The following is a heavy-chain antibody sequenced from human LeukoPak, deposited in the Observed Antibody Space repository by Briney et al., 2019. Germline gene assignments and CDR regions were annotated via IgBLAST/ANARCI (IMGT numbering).Heavy chain of an antibody. D-gene: IGHD6-19*01. CDR2: IRSNVYGGTT. J-gene: IGHJ4*02. Sequence: GGSLRLSCTASGFTFADFTVSWFRQSPGQGLEWVGFIRSNVYGGTTEHAASVEARFTISRDDSNSIAYLQMNSLKTEDTAVYYCTKGSGRYVMVDWWGQGTLVTVSS. V-gene: IGHV3-49*03. CDR1: GFTFADFT. CDR3: TKGSGRYVMVDW.